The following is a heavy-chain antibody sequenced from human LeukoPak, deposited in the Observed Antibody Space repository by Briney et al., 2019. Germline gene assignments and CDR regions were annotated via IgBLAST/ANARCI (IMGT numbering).Heavy chain of an antibody. D-gene: IGHD3-9*01. J-gene: IGHJ5*02. V-gene: IGHV1-8*02. CDR2: MNPNSGNT. Sequence: ASVKVSCKASGYTFTSYGISWVRQATGQGLEWMGWMNPNSGNTGYAQKFQGRVTMTRNTSISTAYMELSSLRSEDTAVYYCARERNDILTGTNWFDPWGQGTLVTVSS. CDR3: ARERNDILTGTNWFDP. CDR1: GYTFTSYG.